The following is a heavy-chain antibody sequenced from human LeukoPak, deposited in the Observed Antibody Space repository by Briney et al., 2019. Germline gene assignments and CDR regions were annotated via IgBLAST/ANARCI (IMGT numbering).Heavy chain of an antibody. CDR2: IYHNGNT. J-gene: IGHJ4*02. CDR3: ASGGYSYGFNY. CDR1: GGSISSGGYS. V-gene: IGHV4-30-2*01. D-gene: IGHD5-18*01. Sequence: SETLSLTCAVSGGSISSGGYSWSWIRQPPGKGLEWIGYIYHNGNTYYSPSLKSRVTISVDRSKNQLSLKLSSVTAADTAMYYCASGGYSYGFNYWGQGTLVTVSS.